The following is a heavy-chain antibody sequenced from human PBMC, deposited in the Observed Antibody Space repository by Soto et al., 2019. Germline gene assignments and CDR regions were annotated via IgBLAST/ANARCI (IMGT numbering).Heavy chain of an antibody. CDR3: ARGDPLLGMDV. CDR2: IIPIFGTA. Sequence: QVQLVQSGAEVKKPGSSVKVSCKASGGTFSSYAISWVRQAPGQGLEWMGGIIPIFGTANYAQKFQGRVTITADESTSTAYMALGSLRSEATAVYYCARGDPLLGMDVWGQGPTVTVSS. CDR1: GGTFSSYA. V-gene: IGHV1-69*12. J-gene: IGHJ6*02. D-gene: IGHD2-21*01.